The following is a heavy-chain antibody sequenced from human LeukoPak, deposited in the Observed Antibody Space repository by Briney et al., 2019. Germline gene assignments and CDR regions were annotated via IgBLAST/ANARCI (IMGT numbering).Heavy chain of an antibody. CDR1: GYTFTGYY. Sequence: ASVKVSCKASGYTFTGYYMHWVRQAPGQGLEWMGIINPSGGSTSYAQKFQGRVTMTRDMSTSTVYMELSSLRSEDTAVYYCARSYYYDSSGYYPPTDYWGQGTLVTVSS. V-gene: IGHV1-46*01. D-gene: IGHD3-22*01. CDR2: INPSGGST. J-gene: IGHJ4*02. CDR3: ARSYYYDSSGYYPPTDY.